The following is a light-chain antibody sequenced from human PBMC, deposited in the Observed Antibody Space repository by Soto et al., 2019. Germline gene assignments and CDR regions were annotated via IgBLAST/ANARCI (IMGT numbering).Light chain of an antibody. V-gene: IGLV1-40*01. CDR2: GNI. CDR1: SSNIGADYD. CDR3: QSYDSTLSASYV. J-gene: IGLJ1*01. Sequence: QSLLTQPPSVSGAPGQRVTISCTGGSSNIGADYDVRWYHKRPGTAQQLLILGNINRHSAVPERFSGSKSGTSDSLDIPGLQAGDEGDYSCQSYDSTLSASYVFGTGTKVTVL.